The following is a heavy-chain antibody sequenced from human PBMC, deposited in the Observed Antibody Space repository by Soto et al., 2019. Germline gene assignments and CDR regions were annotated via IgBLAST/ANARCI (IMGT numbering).Heavy chain of an antibody. CDR2: ISAYNGNT. Sequence: ASVKVFCKASGYTFTSYGISWVRQAPGRGLEWMGWISAYNGNTNYAQKLQGRVTMTTDTSTSTAYMELRSLRSDDTAVYYCARDGQEEVDYDWYYGMDVWGQGTTVTVSS. J-gene: IGHJ6*02. CDR1: GYTFTSYG. V-gene: IGHV1-18*01. CDR3: ARDGQEEVDYDWYYGMDV. D-gene: IGHD4-17*01.